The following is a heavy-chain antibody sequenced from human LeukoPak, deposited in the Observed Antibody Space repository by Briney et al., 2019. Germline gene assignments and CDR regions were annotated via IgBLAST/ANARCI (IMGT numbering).Heavy chain of an antibody. CDR3: ARDHCSSTSCHPWFDP. J-gene: IGHJ5*02. CDR2: IYYSGST. V-gene: IGHV4-59*01. D-gene: IGHD2-2*01. CDR1: GGSISSYY. Sequence: SETLSLICTVSGGSISSYYWSWIRQPPGKGLEWIGYIYYSGSTNYNPSLKSRLTISVDTFKNQFSLKLSSVTAADTAVYYCARDHCSSTSCHPWFDPWGQGTLVTVSS.